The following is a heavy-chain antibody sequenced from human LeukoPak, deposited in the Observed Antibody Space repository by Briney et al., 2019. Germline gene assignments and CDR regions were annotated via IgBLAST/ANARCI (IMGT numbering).Heavy chain of an antibody. CDR1: GGSISSSGYY. V-gene: IGHV4-39*01. CDR2: LYYSGST. D-gene: IGHD6-19*01. J-gene: IGHJ2*01. Sequence: SETLSPTCTVSGGSISSSGYYWGWIRQPPGKGLEWIGSLYYSGSTYYNPSLKSRVTISVDTSKNQFSLNLSSVTAADTALYYCARRAVAGGYWYFDLWGRGALVTVSS. CDR3: ARRAVAGGYWYFDL.